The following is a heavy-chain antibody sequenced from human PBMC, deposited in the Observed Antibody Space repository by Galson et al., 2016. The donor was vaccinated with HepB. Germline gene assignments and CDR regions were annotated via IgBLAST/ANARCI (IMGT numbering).Heavy chain of an antibody. Sequence: CAIPGDSVFSYGVAWNWIRQSPSRGLEWLGRTHYMSKWLTDYAESVKGRITISPDPSKNQFSLQLNSVTADDTAMYFCARGKDSSFDYWGQGALVTISS. CDR3: ARGKDSSFDY. CDR1: GDSVFSYGVA. V-gene: IGHV6-1*01. J-gene: IGHJ4*02. D-gene: IGHD6-6*01. CDR2: THYMSKWLT.